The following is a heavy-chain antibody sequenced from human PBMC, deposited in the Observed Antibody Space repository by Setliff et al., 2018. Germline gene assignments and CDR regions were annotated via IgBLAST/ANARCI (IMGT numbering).Heavy chain of an antibody. Sequence: ASVKVSCKASGYTFTGYYFHWVRQAPGQGLEWMGGIIPMFGTPAYAQKFQGRVTMTRDTSISTVYMDLGSLRSDDTAVYYCARDFNGLALGFWGQGTLVTVSS. CDR3: ARDFNGLALGF. V-gene: IGHV1-2*02. CDR1: GYTFTGYY. D-gene: IGHD3-3*02. J-gene: IGHJ4*02. CDR2: IIPMFGTP.